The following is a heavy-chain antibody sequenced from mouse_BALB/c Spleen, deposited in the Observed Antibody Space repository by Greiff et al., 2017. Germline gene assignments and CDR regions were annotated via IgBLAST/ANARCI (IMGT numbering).Heavy chain of an antibody. CDR3: ARGYDYDDYAMDY. Sequence: QVQLKESGPGLVAPSQSLSITCTVSGFSLTGYGVNWVRQPPGKGLEWLGMIWGDGSTDYNSALKSRLSISKDNSKSQVFLKMNSLQTDDTARYYCARGYDYDDYAMDYWGQGTSVTVSS. CDR1: GFSLTGYG. D-gene: IGHD2-4*01. CDR2: IWGDGST. J-gene: IGHJ4*01. V-gene: IGHV2-6-7*01.